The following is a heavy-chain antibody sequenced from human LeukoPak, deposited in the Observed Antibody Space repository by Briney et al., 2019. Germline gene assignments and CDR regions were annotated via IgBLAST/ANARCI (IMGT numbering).Heavy chain of an antibody. J-gene: IGHJ4*02. V-gene: IGHV4-30-4*07. D-gene: IGHD3-10*01. Sequence: SETLSLTCAVSGGSISSGGYSWSWIRQPPGKGLEWIGYIYYSGSTYYNPSLKSRVTISVDTSKNQFSLKLSSVTAADTAVYYCARGKYYYGSGSYHPGLPADYWGQGTLVTVSS. CDR2: IYYSGST. CDR3: ARGKYYYGSGSYHPGLPADY. CDR1: GGSISSGGYS.